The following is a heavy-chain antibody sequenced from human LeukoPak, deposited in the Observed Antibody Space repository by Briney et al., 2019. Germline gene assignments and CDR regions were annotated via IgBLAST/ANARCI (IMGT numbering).Heavy chain of an antibody. J-gene: IGHJ4*02. Sequence: PGGSLRLSCAASGFTFSDYYMSWIRQAPGKGLEWVSYISSSGSTIYYADSVKGRFTIPRDNAKNSLYLQMNSLRAEDTAVYYCARGGEPGYYYDSSGPSMVWGQGTLVTVSS. D-gene: IGHD3-22*01. CDR3: ARGGEPGYYYDSSGPSMV. CDR2: ISSSGSTI. V-gene: IGHV3-11*04. CDR1: GFTFSDYY.